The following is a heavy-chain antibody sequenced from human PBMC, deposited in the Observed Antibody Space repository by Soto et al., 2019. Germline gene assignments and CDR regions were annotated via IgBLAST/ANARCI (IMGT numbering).Heavy chain of an antibody. J-gene: IGHJ6*02. CDR3: ARDQGISGWEPQRHSCGMDV. CDR2: TYYRSKWYN. D-gene: IGHD6-19*01. Sequence: PSQTLPLTYSISGDSVSSNSAAWNCIRQSPSRGLEWLGRTYYRSKWYNDYAVSVKSRITINPDTSKNQFSLQLNSVTPEDTAVYYCARDQGISGWEPQRHSCGMDVWGPGTTVTVSS. CDR1: GDSVSSNSAA. V-gene: IGHV6-1*01.